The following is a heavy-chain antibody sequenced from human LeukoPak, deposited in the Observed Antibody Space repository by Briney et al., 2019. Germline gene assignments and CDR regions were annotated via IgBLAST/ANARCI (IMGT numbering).Heavy chain of an antibody. J-gene: IGHJ4*02. Sequence: GGSLRLSCAASGFTFSSYAVSWVRQAPGKGLEWVSAISGSGGSTYYADSVKGRFTISRDNSKNTLYLQMNSLRAEDTAVYYCAKDPVGATESDWGQGTLVTVSS. CDR3: AKDPVGATESD. D-gene: IGHD3-10*01. V-gene: IGHV3-23*01. CDR1: GFTFSSYA. CDR2: ISGSGGST.